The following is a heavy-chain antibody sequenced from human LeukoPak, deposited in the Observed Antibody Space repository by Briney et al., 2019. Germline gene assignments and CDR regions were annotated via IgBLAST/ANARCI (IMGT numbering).Heavy chain of an antibody. V-gene: IGHV3-7*04. CDR1: GFTFSSYW. Sequence: GSLRLSCAASGFTFSSYWMSWVRQAPGEGLEWVANIKQDGTEKYYMDSVKGRFSISRDNAKNSLYLQMNALRAEDTAVYYCARDVRPDYWGQGTLVTVST. D-gene: IGHD6-6*01. J-gene: IGHJ4*02. CDR3: ARDVRPDY. CDR2: IKQDGTEK.